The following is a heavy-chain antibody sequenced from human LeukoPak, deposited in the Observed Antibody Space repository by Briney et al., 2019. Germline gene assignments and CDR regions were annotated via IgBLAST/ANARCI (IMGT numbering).Heavy chain of an antibody. J-gene: IGHJ4*02. Sequence: PSETLSLTCTVSGYSISSGYYWGWIRQPPGKGLEWIGSFDNSGSTYYNPSLKSRVTISVDTSKDQFSLKLTSVTAADTAIYYCAKHYMGSSYNRGLDYWGQGTLVTVSS. CDR1: GYSISSGYY. CDR2: FDNSGST. CDR3: AKHYMGSSYNRGLDY. D-gene: IGHD3-10*01. V-gene: IGHV4-38-2*02.